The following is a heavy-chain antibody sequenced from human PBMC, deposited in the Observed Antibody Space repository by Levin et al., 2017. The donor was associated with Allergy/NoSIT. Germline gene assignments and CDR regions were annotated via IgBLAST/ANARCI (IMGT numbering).Heavy chain of an antibody. CDR2: ISDNGDTT. Sequence: ASVKVSCAASGFTFSNYAMSWVRQAPGKGLEWVSAISDNGDTTDHADSVKGRFTISRDNSRNTLYLQMNSLRAEDTAVYYCAKREVTAGSKWFDPWGQGTLVTVSS. V-gene: IGHV3-23*01. CDR3: AKREVTAGSKWFDP. D-gene: IGHD4-23*01. CDR1: GFTFSNYA. J-gene: IGHJ5*02.